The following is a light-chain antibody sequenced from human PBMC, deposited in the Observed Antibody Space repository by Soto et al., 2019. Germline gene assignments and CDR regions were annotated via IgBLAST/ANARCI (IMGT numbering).Light chain of an antibody. J-gene: IGKJ4*01. V-gene: IGKV3-11*01. CDR1: QPVSNF. Sequence: EIVFTQSPATLSLSPGERATLSCRASQPVSNFLAWYQQKPGQSPRLLIYDASNRATGIPARFSGSGSGTDFTLTISSLEPEDFAVYYCQQRDNWPPVTFGGGTKVDIK. CDR2: DAS. CDR3: QQRDNWPPVT.